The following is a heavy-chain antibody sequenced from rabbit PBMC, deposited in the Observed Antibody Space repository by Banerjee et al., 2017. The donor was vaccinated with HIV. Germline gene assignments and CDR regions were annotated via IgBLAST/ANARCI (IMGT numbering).Heavy chain of an antibody. V-gene: IGHV1S40*01. Sequence: QSLEESGGDLVKPGASLTLTCTASGLDFSSSYWICWVRQAPGKGLEWIGYINTGSSGSTYYASWAKGRFTISKASSTTVTLQMTSLTAADTATYFCARGGYSGISHLNLWGQGTLVTVS. CDR3: ARGGYSGISHLNL. J-gene: IGHJ4*01. CDR2: INTGSSGST. D-gene: IGHD7-1*01. CDR1: GLDFSSSYW.